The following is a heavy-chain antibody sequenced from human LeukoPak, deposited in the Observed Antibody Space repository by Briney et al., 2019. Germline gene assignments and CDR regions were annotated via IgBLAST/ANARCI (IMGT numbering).Heavy chain of an antibody. CDR1: GGSFSGYY. J-gene: IGHJ5*02. V-gene: IGHV4-34*01. D-gene: IGHD3-22*01. Sequence: KPSETLSLTCAVYGGSFSGYYWSWIRQPPGKGLEWIGEINHSGSTNYNPSLKSRVTISVDTSKDQFSLKLSSVTAADTAVYYCARGDLDYYDSRGGTNWFDPWGQGTLVTVSS. CDR2: INHSGST. CDR3: ARGDLDYYDSRGGTNWFDP.